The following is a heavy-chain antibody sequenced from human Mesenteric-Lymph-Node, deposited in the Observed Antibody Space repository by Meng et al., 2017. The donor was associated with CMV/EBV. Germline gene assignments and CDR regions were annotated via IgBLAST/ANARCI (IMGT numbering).Heavy chain of an antibody. J-gene: IGHJ6*02. CDR2: IDWNGGNR. D-gene: IGHD1-1*01. Sequence: GESLKISCAASGFNFDDYGMNWVRQVPGKGLEWVSGIDWNGGNRGYADSVKGRFTISRDNAKNSLYLQMNSLRAEDTAVYYCARRGTRGMDVWGQGTTVTVSS. CDR1: GFNFDDYG. CDR3: ARRGTRGMDV. V-gene: IGHV3-20*04.